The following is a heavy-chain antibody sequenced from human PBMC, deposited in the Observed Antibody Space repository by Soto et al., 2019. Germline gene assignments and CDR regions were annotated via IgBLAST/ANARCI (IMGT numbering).Heavy chain of an antibody. D-gene: IGHD5-12*01. CDR2: IYYNGGA. Sequence: SETLSLTCTVSGGSMSSYYWSWIRQPPGKGLEWIGYIYYNGGANYNPSLKSRVTMSVDTSKNQFSLKVSSVTAADTAVYYCARGPGGYEAFDSWGQGTLVTVSS. V-gene: IGHV4-59*01. J-gene: IGHJ4*02. CDR1: GGSMSSYY. CDR3: ARGPGGYEAFDS.